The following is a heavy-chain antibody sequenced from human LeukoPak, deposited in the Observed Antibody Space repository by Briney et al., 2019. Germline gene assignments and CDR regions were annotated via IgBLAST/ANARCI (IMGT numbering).Heavy chain of an antibody. CDR3: ARELPAAIRIFDY. Sequence: GASVKASCKASGGTFSSYAISWVRQAPGQGLEWMGGIIPIFGTANYAQKFQGRVTITADESTSTAYMELSSLRSEDTAVYYCARELPAAIRIFDYWGQGTLVTVSS. CDR1: GGTFSSYA. V-gene: IGHV1-69*13. J-gene: IGHJ4*02. CDR2: IIPIFGTA. D-gene: IGHD2-2*02.